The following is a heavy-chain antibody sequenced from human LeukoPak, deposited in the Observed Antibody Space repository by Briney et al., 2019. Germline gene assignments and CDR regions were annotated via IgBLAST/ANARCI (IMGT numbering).Heavy chain of an antibody. CDR3: ARGETYSYGPSTFDY. CDR2: ISAYNGNT. Sequence: ASVKVSCKASGFSFIGYYIHWVRQAPGQGLEWMGWISAYNGNTNYAQKLQGRVTMTTDTSTSTAYMELRSLRSDDTAVYYCARGETYSYGPSTFDYWGQGTLVTVSS. J-gene: IGHJ4*02. V-gene: IGHV1-18*04. D-gene: IGHD5-18*01. CDR1: GFSFIGYY.